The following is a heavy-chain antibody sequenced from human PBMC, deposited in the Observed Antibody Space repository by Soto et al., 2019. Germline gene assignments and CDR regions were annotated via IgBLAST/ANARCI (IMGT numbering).Heavy chain of an antibody. J-gene: IGHJ4*02. CDR1: GFTFSSYG. Sequence: QVQLVESGGGVVQPGRSLRLSCAASGFTFSSYGMHWVRQAPGKGLEWVAVISYDGSNKYYADSVKGRFTISRDNSKNTLYLQMNSLRAEDTAVYYCAKDSGDYGDYAHPTPFDYWGQGTLVTVSS. D-gene: IGHD4-17*01. V-gene: IGHV3-30*18. CDR2: ISYDGSNK. CDR3: AKDSGDYGDYAHPTPFDY.